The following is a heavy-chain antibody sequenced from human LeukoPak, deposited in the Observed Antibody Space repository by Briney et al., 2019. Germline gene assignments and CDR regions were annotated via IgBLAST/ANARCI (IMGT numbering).Heavy chain of an antibody. J-gene: IGHJ6*02. D-gene: IGHD6-13*01. CDR2: IYPGDSDT. CDR3: ASIIVAAAGRGYYYYGMDV. CDR1: GYSFTTYW. V-gene: IGHV5-51*01. Sequence: GESLKISCKGSGYSFTTYWIAWVRPMPGKGLEWMGIIYPGDSDTRYSPSFQGQVTMSADKSISTAFLQWRSLKASDTAIYYCASIIVAAAGRGYYYYGMDVWGQGTTVTVSS.